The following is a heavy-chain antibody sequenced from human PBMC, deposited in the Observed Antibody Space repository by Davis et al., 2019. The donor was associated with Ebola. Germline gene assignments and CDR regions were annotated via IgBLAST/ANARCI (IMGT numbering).Heavy chain of an antibody. V-gene: IGHV3-9*01. D-gene: IGHD1-26*01. CDR1: GFTFDDYA. J-gene: IGHJ4*02. CDR3: ARGTMGATTSY. CDR2: ISWNSGSI. Sequence: SLKISCAASGFTFDDYAMHWVRQAPGKGLEWVSGISWNSGSIGYADSVKGRFTISRDNAKNSLYLQMNSLRAEDTAVYYCARGTMGATTSYWGQGTLVTVSS.